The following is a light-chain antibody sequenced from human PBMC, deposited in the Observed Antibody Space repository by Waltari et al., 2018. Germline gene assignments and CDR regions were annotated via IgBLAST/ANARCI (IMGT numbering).Light chain of an antibody. J-gene: IGLJ2*01. Sequence: HSALTLPASVLGSPGQLATISRTGPCGDVACFIVLSWYQQHPGNAPKLMIYEVSKRPSGVSNRFSGSKSGNTASLTISGLQAEDEADYYCCSYAGSRGVFGGGTKLTVL. CDR3: CSYAGSRGV. V-gene: IGLV2-23*02. CDR2: EVS. CDR1: CGDVACFIV.